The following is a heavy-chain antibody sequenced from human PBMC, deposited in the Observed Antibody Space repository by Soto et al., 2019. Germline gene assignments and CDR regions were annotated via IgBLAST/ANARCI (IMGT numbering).Heavy chain of an antibody. CDR1: GFTFSSYT. J-gene: IGHJ4*02. V-gene: IGHV3-21*01. D-gene: IGHD1-26*01. Sequence: EVHLVESGGGLVKPGGSLRLSCAASGFTFSSYTMDWVRQAPGKGLEWVSSISSSSSYIFYADSLKGRFTTSRDNAKNSLYLQMNSLRAEDTAVYYCARQTSSGSYRNFDYWGQGTLVGVSS. CDR3: ARQTSSGSYRNFDY. CDR2: ISSSSSYI.